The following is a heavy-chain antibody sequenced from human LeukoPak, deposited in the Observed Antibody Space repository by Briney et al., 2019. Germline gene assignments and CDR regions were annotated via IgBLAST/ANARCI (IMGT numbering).Heavy chain of an antibody. V-gene: IGHV3-11*04. CDR2: ISSSGSSI. Sequence: GGSLRLSCAASGFTFSGYYMSWIRQAPGKGLEWVSYISSSGSSIYYADSVKGRFTISRGNAKNSLYLQMNSLRADDTAVYYCAREAISGYSDWGQGTLVTVSS. CDR3: AREAISGYSD. D-gene: IGHD3-22*01. J-gene: IGHJ4*02. CDR1: GFTFSGYY.